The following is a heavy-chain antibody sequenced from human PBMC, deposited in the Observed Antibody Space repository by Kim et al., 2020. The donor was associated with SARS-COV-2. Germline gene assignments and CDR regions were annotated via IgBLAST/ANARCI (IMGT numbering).Heavy chain of an antibody. CDR2: ISYDGSNK. CDR1: GFTFSSYA. J-gene: IGHJ4*02. CDR3: AREQDDGSGSYYLFDY. Sequence: GGSLRLSCAASGFTFSSYAMHWVRQAPGKGLEWVAVISYDGSNKYYADSVKGRFTISRDNSKNTLYLQMNSLRAEDTAVYYCAREQDDGSGSYYLFDYWGQGTLVTVSS. D-gene: IGHD3-10*01. V-gene: IGHV3-30*04.